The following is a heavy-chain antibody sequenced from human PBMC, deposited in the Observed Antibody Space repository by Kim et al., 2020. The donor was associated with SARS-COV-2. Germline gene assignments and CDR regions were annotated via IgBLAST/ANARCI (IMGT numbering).Heavy chain of an antibody. J-gene: IGHJ4*01. CDR3: ARGNYGDYGHDF. Sequence: VESLKISCKGSGCSFSNYWLGWVSQMSGKGLEWMGIIYPGDFDTSYSPSFQRQVTISADKSISTAYLQWSILKASDTDMYYCARGNYGDYGHDFWGQGALVTVSS. CDR2: IYPGDFDT. CDR1: GCSFSNYW. V-gene: IGHV5-51*01. D-gene: IGHD4-17*01.